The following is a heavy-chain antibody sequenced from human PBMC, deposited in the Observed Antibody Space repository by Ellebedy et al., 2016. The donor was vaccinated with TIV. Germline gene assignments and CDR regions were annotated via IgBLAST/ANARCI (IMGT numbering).Heavy chain of an antibody. CDR2: ISGSGGST. V-gene: IGHV3-23*01. CDR3: AKDPSIAARNWFDP. J-gene: IGHJ5*02. Sequence: PGGSLRLSCTASGFTFSPFAMGWVRQAPGKGLEWVSAISGSGGSTYYADSVKGRFTISRDNSKNTLYLQMNSLRAEDTAVYYCAKDPSIAARNWFDPWGQGTLVTVSS. CDR1: GFTFSPFA. D-gene: IGHD6-6*01.